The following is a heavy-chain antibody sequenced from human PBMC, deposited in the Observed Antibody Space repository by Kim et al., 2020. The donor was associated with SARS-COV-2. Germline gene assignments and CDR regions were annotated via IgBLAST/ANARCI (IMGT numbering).Heavy chain of an antibody. CDR1: GFTFSSYA. CDR2: ISYDGSNK. J-gene: IGHJ4*02. D-gene: IGHD2-2*01. Sequence: GGSLRLSCAASGFTFSSYAMHWVRQAPGKGLEWVAVISYDGSNKYYADSVKGRFTISRDNSKNTLYLQMNSLRAEDTAVYYCASIPSRSLLIDYWGQGTLVTVSS. V-gene: IGHV3-30-3*01. CDR3: ASIPSRSLLIDY.